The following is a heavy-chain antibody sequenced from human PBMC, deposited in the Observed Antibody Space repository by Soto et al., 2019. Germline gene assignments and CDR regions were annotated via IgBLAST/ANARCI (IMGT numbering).Heavy chain of an antibody. V-gene: IGHV3-23*01. CDR2: IRESGVTT. Sequence: EVQLLESGGGLVQPGGSLRLSGAASGFTFNNYARNWVRQAPGKGLEWVSTIRESGVTTYYADTVKGRFTISRDNSRNTLSLQMNSLRAEDTAVYYCAKGDWNDAGDAFDMWGQGTMVTVSS. CDR3: AKGDWNDAGDAFDM. J-gene: IGHJ3*02. D-gene: IGHD1-1*01. CDR1: GFTFNNYA.